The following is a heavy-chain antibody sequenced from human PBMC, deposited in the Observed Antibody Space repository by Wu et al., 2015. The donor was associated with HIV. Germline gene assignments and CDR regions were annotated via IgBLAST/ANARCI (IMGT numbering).Heavy chain of an antibody. Sequence: QVQLVQSGAEVKKPGSSVKVSCKASGGTFSSYAISWVRQAPGQGLEWMGWIIPIFDTTNYAQKFQGRVTITADESTSTAYMELSSLRSEDTAVYYCARAVSVVATLADLYYYGMDVWGQGTTVTVSS. CDR3: ARAVSVVATLADLYYYGMDV. CDR2: IIPIFDTT. CDR1: GGTFSSYA. V-gene: IGHV1-69*13. J-gene: IGHJ6*02. D-gene: IGHD5-12*01.